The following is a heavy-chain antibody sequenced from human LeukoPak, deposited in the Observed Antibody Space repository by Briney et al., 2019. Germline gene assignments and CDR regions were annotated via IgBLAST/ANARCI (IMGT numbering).Heavy chain of an antibody. CDR3: ARDGYSGSYLLFDY. CDR2: IYTSGST. V-gene: IGHV4-4*07. D-gene: IGHD1-26*01. J-gene: IGHJ4*02. Sequence: SETLSLTCTVSGGSISSYYWSWIRQPPGKGLEWIGRIYTSGSTNYNPSLKSRVTMSVDTSKNQFSLKLSSVTAADTAVYYCARDGYSGSYLLFDYWGQGTLVTVSS. CDR1: GGSISSYY.